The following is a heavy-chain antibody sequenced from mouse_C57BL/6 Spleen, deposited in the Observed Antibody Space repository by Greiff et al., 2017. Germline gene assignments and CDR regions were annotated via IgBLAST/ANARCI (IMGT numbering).Heavy chain of an antibody. V-gene: IGHV14-1*01. D-gene: IGHD2-3*01. Sequence: EVQLQQSGAELVRPGASVKLSCTASGFNIKDYYMHWVKQRPEQGLEWIGRIDPEDGDTEYAPKFQGKATMTADTSSNAAYLQLSSLTSEDAAVYYCTTSPGGYYGGGDCWGQGTTLTVYS. J-gene: IGHJ2*01. CDR2: IDPEDGDT. CDR1: GFNIKDYY. CDR3: TTSPGGYYGGGDC.